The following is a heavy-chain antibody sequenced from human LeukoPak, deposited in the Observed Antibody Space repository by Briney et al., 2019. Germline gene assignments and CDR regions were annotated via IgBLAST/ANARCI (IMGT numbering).Heavy chain of an antibody. CDR3: ARVMVDYYDSSGYYRYFDY. CDR2: INPNSGGT. CDR1: GYTFTCYY. D-gene: IGHD3-22*01. J-gene: IGHJ4*02. Sequence: GASVKVSCKASGYTFTCYYMHWVRQAPGQGLEWMGWINPNSGGTNYAQKFQGRVTMTRDTSISTAYMELSRLRSDDTAVYYCARVMVDYYDSSGYYRYFDYWGQGTLVTVSS. V-gene: IGHV1-2*02.